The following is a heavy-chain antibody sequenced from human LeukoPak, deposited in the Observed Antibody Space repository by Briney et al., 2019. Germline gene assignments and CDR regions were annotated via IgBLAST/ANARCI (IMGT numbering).Heavy chain of an antibody. CDR1: GGSINTYY. Sequence: SETLSLTCTVSGGSINTYYWNWIRQPPGKGLEWIGYIYHSGGTTYNPSLESRVTLSVDTSKSQFSLKLHSVTAADTAVYYCARDSTGGSYYDSWGQGTLVTVSS. D-gene: IGHD1-26*01. CDR2: IYHSGGT. J-gene: IGHJ4*02. CDR3: ARDSTGGSYYDS. V-gene: IGHV4-59*01.